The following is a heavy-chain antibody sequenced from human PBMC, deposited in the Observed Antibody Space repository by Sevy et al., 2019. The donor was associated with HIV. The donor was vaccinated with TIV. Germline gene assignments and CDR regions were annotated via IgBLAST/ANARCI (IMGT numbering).Heavy chain of an antibody. CDR3: ARDFSPDYGGELYAFDI. Sequence: GGSLRLSCVVSGLTSRTYWMHWVRRAPGKGLEWVASINPDGGESYYVASVKGQFTISRDNTKNSLYLQMTSLRAEDTAAYYCARDFSPDYGGELYAFDIWGQGTMVTVSS. D-gene: IGHD4-17*01. CDR2: INPDGGES. CDR1: GLTSRTYW. V-gene: IGHV3-7*01. J-gene: IGHJ3*02.